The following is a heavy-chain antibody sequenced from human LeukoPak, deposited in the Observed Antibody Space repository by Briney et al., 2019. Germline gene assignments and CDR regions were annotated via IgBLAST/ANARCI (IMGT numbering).Heavy chain of an antibody. CDR2: ISSSSSYI. J-gene: IGHJ4*02. Sequence: GGSLRLSCAASGFTFSSYSMNWVRQAPGKGLEWVSSISSSSSYIYYADSVKGRFTISRDNAKNSLYLQVDSLRAEDTAVYYCAREDGYNSWALDYWGQGTLVTVSS. CDR3: AREDGYNSWALDY. CDR1: GFTFSSYS. V-gene: IGHV3-21*01. D-gene: IGHD5-24*01.